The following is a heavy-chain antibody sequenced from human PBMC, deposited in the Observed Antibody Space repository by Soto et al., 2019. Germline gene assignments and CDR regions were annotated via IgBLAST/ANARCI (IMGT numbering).Heavy chain of an antibody. Sequence: QVTLKESGPVLVKPTETLTLTCTVSGFSLSNARMGVSWIRQPPGKALEWLAHIFSNDEKSYSTSLKRRLTISKDTSKSQVVLTMTNRDTVDTATYYCARIQTTVTTWLSDYWGQGTLVTVSS. CDR2: IFSNDEK. V-gene: IGHV2-26*01. CDR3: ARIQTTVTTWLSDY. D-gene: IGHD4-17*01. CDR1: GFSLSNARMG. J-gene: IGHJ4*02.